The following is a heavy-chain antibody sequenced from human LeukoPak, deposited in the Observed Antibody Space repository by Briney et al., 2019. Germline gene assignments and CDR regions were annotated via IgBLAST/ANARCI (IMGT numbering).Heavy chain of an antibody. CDR1: GFTFSSYS. V-gene: IGHV3-21*01. J-gene: IGHJ6*02. CDR3: ARDGQWLSSGYYYGMDV. Sequence: PGGSLRLSCAASGFTFSSYSMNWVRQAPGKGLKWVSSISSSSSYIYYADSVKGRFTISRDNAKNSLYLQMNSLRAEDTAVYYCARDGQWLSSGYYYGMDVWGQGTTVTVSS. D-gene: IGHD6-19*01. CDR2: ISSSSSYI.